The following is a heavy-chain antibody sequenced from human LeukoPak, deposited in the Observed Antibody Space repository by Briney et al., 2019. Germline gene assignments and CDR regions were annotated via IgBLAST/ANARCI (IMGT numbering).Heavy chain of an antibody. CDR3: ARGSSTWYFEY. Sequence: ASVQVSCKASGYTFSTYGISWLRQAPGQGLEWMGRTSAYTGNTNYAQKFQGKVTMTTDTSTSTACMELRSLTSDDTAVYYCARGSSTWYFEYWGQGTLVTVSS. V-gene: IGHV1-18*01. CDR2: TSAYTGNT. D-gene: IGHD6-13*01. J-gene: IGHJ4*02. CDR1: GYTFSTYG.